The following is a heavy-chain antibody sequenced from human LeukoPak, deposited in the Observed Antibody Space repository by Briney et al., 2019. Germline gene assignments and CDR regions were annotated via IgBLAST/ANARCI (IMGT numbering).Heavy chain of an antibody. J-gene: IGHJ4*02. D-gene: IGHD5-18*01. V-gene: IGHV4-34*01. Sequence: SETLSHTCAVYGGSFSGYYWSWIRQPPGKGLEWIGEINHSGSTNYNPSLKSRVTISVDTSKNQFSLKLSSVTAADTAVYYCARGGYSYGRFDYWGQGTLVTVSS. CDR3: ARGGYSYGRFDY. CDR1: GGSFSGYY. CDR2: INHSGST.